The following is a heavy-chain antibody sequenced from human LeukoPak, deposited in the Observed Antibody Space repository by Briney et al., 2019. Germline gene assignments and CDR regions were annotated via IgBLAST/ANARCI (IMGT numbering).Heavy chain of an antibody. CDR1: GYTLTELS. Sequence: VASVKVSCKVSGYTLTELSMHWVRQAPGKGLEWMGGFDPEDGETIYAQKFQGRVTMTEDTSTDTAYMELSRLRSDDTAVYYCVRDRYDFWRGVWFDPWGRGTLVTVSS. CDR2: FDPEDGET. J-gene: IGHJ5*02. V-gene: IGHV1-24*01. CDR3: VRDRYDFWRGVWFDP. D-gene: IGHD3-3*01.